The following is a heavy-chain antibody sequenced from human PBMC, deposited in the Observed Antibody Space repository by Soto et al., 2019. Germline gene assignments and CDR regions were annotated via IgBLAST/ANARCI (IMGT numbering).Heavy chain of an antibody. CDR2: IIPIFGTA. J-gene: IGHJ4*02. CDR1: GGTFSSYA. V-gene: IGHV1-69*13. Sequence: GASVKVSCKASGGTFSSYAISWVRQAPGQGLEWMGGIIPIFGTANYAQKFQGRVTITADESTSTAYMELSSLRSEDTAVYYCARDLHDSRGSHFDYWGQGTLVTVSS. CDR3: ARDLHDSRGSHFDY. D-gene: IGHD3-22*01.